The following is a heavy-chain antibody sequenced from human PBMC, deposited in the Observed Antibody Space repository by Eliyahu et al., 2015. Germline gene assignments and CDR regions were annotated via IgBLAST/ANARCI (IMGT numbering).Heavy chain of an antibody. D-gene: IGHD2-2*01. CDR2: LNPSXGTA. J-gene: IGHJ4*02. CDR3: ASWAGHCSTXSCYFLFDY. CDR1: GGTFSTYA. Sequence: EVKKPGSSVKVSCKTSGGTFSTYAINWVRQAPGQGLEWMGGLNPSXGTANYXQKFQGRVTITADXSTNTAYMELSSLRSEDTAVYYCASWAGHCSTXSCYFLFDYWGQGTLVTVSS. V-gene: IGHV1-69*01.